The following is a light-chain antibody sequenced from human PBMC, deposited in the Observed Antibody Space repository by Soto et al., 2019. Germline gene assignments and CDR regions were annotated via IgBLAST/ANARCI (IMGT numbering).Light chain of an antibody. CDR2: DVS. CDR1: SSDVGGYNY. J-gene: IGLJ1*01. Sequence: QSALTQPRSVSGSPGQSVTISCTGTSSDVGGYNYVSWYQQHPGKAPKLILYDVSKRPSGVPDRFSGSKSGNTASLTISGLQAEGEADDYCCSYAGSYTHVFGTGTKLTVL. CDR3: CSYAGSYTHV. V-gene: IGLV2-11*01.